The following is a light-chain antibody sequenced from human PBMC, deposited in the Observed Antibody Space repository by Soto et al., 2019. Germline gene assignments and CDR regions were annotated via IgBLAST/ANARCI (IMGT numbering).Light chain of an antibody. CDR3: QQSYTAPLT. CDR1: QSISTY. J-gene: IGKJ4*01. Sequence: DIQMTQSPSSLSASVGDRVSITCRASQSISTYLNWYQQKPGKAPNLLIFAASTLQSGVPPRFSGSGSGTDFTLTVRSLQPEDFATYYCQQSYTAPLTFGGGTKVDI. V-gene: IGKV1-39*01. CDR2: AAS.